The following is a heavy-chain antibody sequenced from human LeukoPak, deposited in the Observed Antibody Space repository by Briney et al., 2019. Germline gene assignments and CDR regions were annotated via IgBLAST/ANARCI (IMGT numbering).Heavy chain of an antibody. CDR2: ISYYGTT. D-gene: IGHD5-18*01. V-gene: IGHV4-39*01. CDR1: GGSISSSSVY. Sequence: SETLSLTCTVSGGSISSSSVYWAWIRQPPGKGLERIGSISYYGTTYYNPSLKSRVTISVDTPENQFSLKLSSVTAADTAVYYCARHDSPVDTTMAYFDHWGQGTLVTVSS. CDR3: ARHDSPVDTTMAYFDH. J-gene: IGHJ4*02.